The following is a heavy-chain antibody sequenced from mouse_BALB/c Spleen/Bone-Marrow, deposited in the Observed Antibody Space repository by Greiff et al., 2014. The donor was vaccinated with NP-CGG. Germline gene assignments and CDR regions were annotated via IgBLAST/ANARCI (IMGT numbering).Heavy chain of an antibody. CDR3: ARGGISIDY. V-gene: IGHV1-80*01. CDR1: GYAFSIYW. Sequence: VQLVESGAELVRPGSSVKISCKASGYAFSIYWMNWVKQRPGQGLEWIGQIYPGDDGTDYNGKFKGKATLTADRSSSTAYMQLNSLTSEDSAVYFCARGGISIDYWGQGTTLTVSS. J-gene: IGHJ2*01. CDR2: IYPGDDGT.